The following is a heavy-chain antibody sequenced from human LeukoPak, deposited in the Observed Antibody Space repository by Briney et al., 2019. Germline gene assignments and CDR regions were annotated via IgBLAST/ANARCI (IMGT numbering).Heavy chain of an antibody. CDR2: IFSSGTT. Sequence: PSETLSLTCTVSCSSVSSSLYYWGWIRQPPGKGLEWIGDIFSSGTTYYNQSLKSRVTISVDTSKNQFSLKVRGVTAADTAVYYCARRKDEVTATFDYWGQGILVTVSS. CDR3: ARRKDEVTATFDY. CDR1: CSSVSSSLYY. J-gene: IGHJ4*02. V-gene: IGHV4-39*01. D-gene: IGHD2-21*02.